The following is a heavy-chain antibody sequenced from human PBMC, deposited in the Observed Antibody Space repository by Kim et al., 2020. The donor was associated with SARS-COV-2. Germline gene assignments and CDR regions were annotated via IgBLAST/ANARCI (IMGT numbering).Heavy chain of an antibody. CDR1: GFTFSDYY. J-gene: IGHJ6*02. CDR2: ISSSSSYT. Sequence: GGSLRLSCAASGFTFSDYYMSWIRQAPGKGLEWVSYISSSSSYTNYADSVKGRFTISRDNAKNSLYLQMDSLRAEDTAVYYCATCSSTSCYVSYYYGMDVWGQGTTVTVSS. V-gene: IGHV3-11*06. D-gene: IGHD2-2*01. CDR3: ATCSSTSCYVSYYYGMDV.